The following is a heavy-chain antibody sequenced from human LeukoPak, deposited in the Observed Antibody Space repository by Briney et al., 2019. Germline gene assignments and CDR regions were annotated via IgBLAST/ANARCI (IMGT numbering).Heavy chain of an antibody. V-gene: IGHV3-21*01. CDR3: ARDSSSSRNKFDY. CDR1: GFTFSSYS. D-gene: IGHD6-6*01. J-gene: IGHJ4*02. Sequence: GGSLRLSCAASGFTFSSYSMNWVRQAPGKGLEWVSSISCSSSYIYYADSVKGRFTISRDNAKNSLYLQMNSLRAEDTAVYYCARDSSSSRNKFDYWGQGTLVTVSS. CDR2: ISCSSSYI.